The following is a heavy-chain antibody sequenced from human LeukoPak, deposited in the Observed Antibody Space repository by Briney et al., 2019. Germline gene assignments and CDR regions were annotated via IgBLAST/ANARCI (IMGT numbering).Heavy chain of an antibody. V-gene: IGHV3-64D*06. CDR3: VRGTGY. J-gene: IGHJ4*02. Sequence: GGSLRLSCSVSGFTFSTYVMHWVRQAPGKGLEYVSAISSNGDNTYYADSVKGRFTISRDNSKNTMYLQMSSLRADDTAVYYCVRGTGYWGQGTLVTVSS. CDR1: GFTFSTYV. CDR2: ISSNGDNT.